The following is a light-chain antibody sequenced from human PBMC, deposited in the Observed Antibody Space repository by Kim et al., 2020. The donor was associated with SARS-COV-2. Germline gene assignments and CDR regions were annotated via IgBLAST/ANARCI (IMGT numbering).Light chain of an antibody. J-gene: IGKJ2*01. CDR2: GAS. V-gene: IGKV3-15*01. Sequence: EIVMTQSPATLSVSPGERATLSCRASQSVSSNLAWYQQKAGQAPRLLIYGASTRATGIPSRFSGSGSGTEFTLTISSLQSEDFAVYSCQQYKNWPYTFGQGTKLEI. CDR1: QSVSSN. CDR3: QQYKNWPYT.